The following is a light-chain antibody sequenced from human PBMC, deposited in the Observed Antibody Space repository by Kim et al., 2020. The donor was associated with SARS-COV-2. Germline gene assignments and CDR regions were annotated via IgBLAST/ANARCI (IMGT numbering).Light chain of an antibody. J-gene: IGKJ4*01. CDR1: QSVSTY. CDR2: DAS. CDR3: QQRINWPPT. Sequence: DTVLTQFPATLSLSPGERATLSCRASQSVSTYLAWYQHKPGQPPRLLIHDASNRATGIPPRFSGSGSGTDFTLTISSLEPEDFAIYYCQQRINWPPTFGGGTKLEIK. V-gene: IGKV3-11*01.